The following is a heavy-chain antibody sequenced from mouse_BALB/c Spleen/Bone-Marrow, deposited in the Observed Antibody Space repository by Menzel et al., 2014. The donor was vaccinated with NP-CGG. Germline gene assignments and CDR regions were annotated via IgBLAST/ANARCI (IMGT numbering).Heavy chain of an antibody. CDR2: IYPGTCST. D-gene: IGHD3-3*01. J-gene: IGHJ1*01. CDR3: ARFGDGWYFYV. CDR1: GYIFTSYW. Sequence: QVQLQPSGAELVRPGASVKLSCKTSGYIFTSYWIHWVKQMSGQGLEWIARIYPGTCSTYYNEKFKGKATLTADKSSSTAYMQRSSLKSEDSAVYFCARFGDGWYFYVRGGGTTGSVSS. V-gene: IGHV1S132*01.